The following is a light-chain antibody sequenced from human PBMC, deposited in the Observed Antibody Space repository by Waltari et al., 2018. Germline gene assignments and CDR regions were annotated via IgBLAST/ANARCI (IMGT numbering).Light chain of an antibody. CDR3: TSYRSTNTRVI. CDR1: NGDSGADYD. J-gene: IGLJ2*01. Sequence: QSALTQPASVSGSPGQSLTIPCPGSNGDSGADYDLSLYQQYPGKAPKLLIYDVSHRPSGVSSRFSASKSGNTASLTISGLQTEDEADYYCTSYRSTNTRVIFGGGTKLAVL. V-gene: IGLV2-14*03. CDR2: DVS.